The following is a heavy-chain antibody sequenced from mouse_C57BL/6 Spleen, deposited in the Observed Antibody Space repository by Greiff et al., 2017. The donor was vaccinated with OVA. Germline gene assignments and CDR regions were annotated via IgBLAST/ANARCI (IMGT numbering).Heavy chain of an antibody. CDR1: GYSFTDYN. J-gene: IGHJ2*01. Sequence: EVKLMESGPELVKPGASVKISCKASGYSFTDYNMNWVKQSNGKSLEWIGVINPNYGTTSYNQKFKGKATLTVDQSSSTAYMQLNSLTSEDSAVYYCARGRDYDASFDYWGQGTTLTVSS. CDR2: INPNYGTT. D-gene: IGHD2-4*01. V-gene: IGHV1-39*01. CDR3: ARGRDYDASFDY.